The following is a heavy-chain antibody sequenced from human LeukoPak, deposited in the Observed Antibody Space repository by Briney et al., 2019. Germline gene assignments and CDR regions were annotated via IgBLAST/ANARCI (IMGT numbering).Heavy chain of an antibody. CDR2: INPNSGGT. CDR1: GYTFTGYY. CDR3: AREMATTRDAFDI. J-gene: IGHJ3*02. V-gene: IGHV1-2*02. D-gene: IGHD5-24*01. Sequence: GASVKVSCKASGYTFTGYYMHWVRQAPGQGLEWVGWINPNSGGTNYAQKFQGRVTMTRDTSTSTAYMELSRLRSDDTAVYYCAREMATTRDAFDIWGRGTMVTVSS.